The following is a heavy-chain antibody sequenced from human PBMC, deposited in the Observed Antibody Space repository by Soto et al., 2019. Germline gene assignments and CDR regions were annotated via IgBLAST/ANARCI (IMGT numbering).Heavy chain of an antibody. CDR1: GFTFSSYA. J-gene: IGHJ5*02. D-gene: IGHD3-16*01. CDR3: AKERTWGDSNWFDP. V-gene: IGHV3-23*01. Sequence: PGGSLRLSCAASGFTFSSYAMSWVRQAPGKGLEWVSAISGSGGSTYYADSVKGRFTISRDNSKNTLYLQMNSLRAEDMAIYYCAKERTWGDSNWFDPWGQGTLVTVSS. CDR2: ISGSGGST.